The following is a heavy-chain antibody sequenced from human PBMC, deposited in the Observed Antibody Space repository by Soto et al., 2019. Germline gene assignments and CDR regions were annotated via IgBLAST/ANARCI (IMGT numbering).Heavy chain of an antibody. Sequence: PSETLSLTCTVSGGSISSYYWSWIRQPPGKGLEWIGYIYYNVNTNYNPSLKSRVTISVDTSKNQFSLKLSSVTAADTAVYYCARHETLHGDHDYWGQGTLVTLSS. CDR1: GGSISSYY. CDR3: ARHETLHGDHDY. J-gene: IGHJ4*02. CDR2: IYYNVNT. V-gene: IGHV4-59*08. D-gene: IGHD4-17*01.